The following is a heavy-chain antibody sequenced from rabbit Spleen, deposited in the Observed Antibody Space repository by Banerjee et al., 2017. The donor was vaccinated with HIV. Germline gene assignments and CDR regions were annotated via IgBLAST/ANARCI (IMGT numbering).Heavy chain of an antibody. CDR2: IDAGSSGST. D-gene: IGHD8-1*01. CDR1: AFSFSSNYW. Sequence: EESGGDLVKPEGSLTLTCTASAFSFSSNYWICWVRQAPGKGLEWIGCIDAGSSGSTYYASWAKGRFSISKTSSTTVTLQMTSLTAADTATYFCARDSVMMVVIIPYYFDLWGQGTLVTVS. V-gene: IGHV1S45*01. CDR3: ARDSVMMVVIIPYYFDL. J-gene: IGHJ4*01.